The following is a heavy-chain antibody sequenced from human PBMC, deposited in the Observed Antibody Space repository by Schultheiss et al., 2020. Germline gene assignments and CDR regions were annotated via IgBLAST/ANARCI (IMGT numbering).Heavy chain of an antibody. CDR3: ATRWLRSGAFDV. CDR2: ISSNGRAI. J-gene: IGHJ3*01. Sequence: GESLKISCVASGFNIYEINWLRQAPGKGLEWISYISSNGRAIYYADSVKGRFTISRDNAKNSLYLQMNSLRAEDTAVYYCATRWLRSGAFDVWGQGTMVTVSS. V-gene: IGHV3-48*03. CDR1: GFNIYE. D-gene: IGHD5-12*01.